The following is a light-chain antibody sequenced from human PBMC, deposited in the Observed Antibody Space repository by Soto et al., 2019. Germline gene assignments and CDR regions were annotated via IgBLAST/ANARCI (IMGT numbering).Light chain of an antibody. CDR3: QQYNNWPPIT. CDR2: GAS. V-gene: IGKV3-15*01. Sequence: EIVLTQSPGTLSLSPGERATLSCRASQRSSNNYLAWYQQKPGQAPRLLIYGASTRATGIPARFSGSGSGTEFTLTISSLQSEDFAVYYCQQYNNWPPITFGQGTRLEIK. J-gene: IGKJ5*01. CDR1: QRSSNN.